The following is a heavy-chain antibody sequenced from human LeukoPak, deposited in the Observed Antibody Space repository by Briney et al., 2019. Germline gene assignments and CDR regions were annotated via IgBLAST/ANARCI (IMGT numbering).Heavy chain of an antibody. CDR2: INPNSGGT. V-gene: IGHV1-2*06. CDR3: ASPSSWNDADPFDY. J-gene: IGHJ4*02. Sequence: GASVKVSCKASGYTFTGYYMHWVRQAPGQGLEWMGRINPNSGGTNCAQKFQGRVTMTRDTSISTAYMELSRLRSDDTAVYYCASPSSWNDADPFDYWGQGTLVTVSS. D-gene: IGHD1-1*01. CDR1: GYTFTGYY.